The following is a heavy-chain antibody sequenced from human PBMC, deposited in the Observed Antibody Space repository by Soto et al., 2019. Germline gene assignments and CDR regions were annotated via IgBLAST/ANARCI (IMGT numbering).Heavy chain of an antibody. V-gene: IGHV4-59*13. J-gene: IGHJ4*02. CDR3: ARGMAEEQIFYYFDV. D-gene: IGHD3-9*01. Sequence: PSETLSLTCTVSGGSISSYYWSWIRQPPGKGLEWIGYIYYSGSTNYNPSLKSRVTISVDTSKNQFSLKLSSVAAADTAVYYCARGMAEEQIFYYFDVLGPGNPGHRLL. CDR1: GGSISSYY. CDR2: IYYSGST.